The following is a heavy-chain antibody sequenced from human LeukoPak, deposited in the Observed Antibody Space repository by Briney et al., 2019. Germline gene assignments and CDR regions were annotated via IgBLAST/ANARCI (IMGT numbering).Heavy chain of an antibody. CDR2: ISGSGGST. CDR3: AKGPYSSGPFYYYGMDV. V-gene: IGHV3-23*01. D-gene: IGHD6-19*01. J-gene: IGHJ6*02. CDR1: GFTFSSYA. Sequence: GGSLRLSCAASGFTFSSYAMSWVRQAPGKGLEWVSAISGSGGSTYYADSVKGRFTISRDNSKNTLYLQMNSLRAEDTAVYYCAKGPYSSGPFYYYGMDVWGQGTTVTVSS.